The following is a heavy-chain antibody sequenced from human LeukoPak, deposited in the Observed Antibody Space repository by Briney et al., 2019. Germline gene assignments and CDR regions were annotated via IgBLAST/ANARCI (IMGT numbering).Heavy chain of an antibody. Sequence: SETLSLTCTVSGGAFSSHYWNWIRQPPGKGLEWIGYIHYSGITNYKPSLETRVTISLDTAKNQFSLRLTSVTAADTAVYYCARGEGQALSALDYWGQGVLVTVSS. J-gene: IGHJ4*02. CDR3: ARGEGQALSALDY. D-gene: IGHD3-16*02. V-gene: IGHV4-59*11. CDR1: GGAFSSHY. CDR2: IHYSGIT.